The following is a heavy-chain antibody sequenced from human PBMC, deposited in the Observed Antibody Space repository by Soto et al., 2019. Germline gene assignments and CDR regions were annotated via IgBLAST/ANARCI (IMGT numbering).Heavy chain of an antibody. V-gene: IGHV4-30-4*01. CDR1: GASISSGDYY. D-gene: IGHD3-9*01. J-gene: IGHJ4*02. Sequence: SETLSLTCTVSGASISSGDYYWSWIRQPPGKGLEWIGYNYYTGSPYYNPSLMSRVTISLDTSKNPISLKLTSGTAADTAVYFCARGVGSSPPRYWGRGTLVTVSS. CDR2: NYYTGSP. CDR3: ARGVGSSPPRY.